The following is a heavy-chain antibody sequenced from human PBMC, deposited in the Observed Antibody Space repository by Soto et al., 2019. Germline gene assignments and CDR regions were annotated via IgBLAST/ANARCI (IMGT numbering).Heavy chain of an antibody. CDR1: GYTLTELS. V-gene: IGHV1-24*01. CDR3: ATSGSTQQLPTGYFDY. J-gene: IGHJ4*02. Sequence: ASVKVSCKVSGYTLTELSMHWVRQAPGKGLEWMGGFDPEDGETIYAQKFQGRVTMTEDTSTDTAYMELSSLRSEDTAVYYCATSGSTQQLPTGYFDYWGQGTLVTVSS. CDR2: FDPEDGET. D-gene: IGHD6-13*01.